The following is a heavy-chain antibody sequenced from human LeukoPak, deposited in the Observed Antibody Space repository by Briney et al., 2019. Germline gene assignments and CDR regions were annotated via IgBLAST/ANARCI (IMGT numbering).Heavy chain of an antibody. CDR3: ARRGNYYYGMDV. Sequence: PSETLSLTCTVSGGSISSSSYYWGWIRQPPGKGLECIGIIYYSGSTYYNPSLKSRVTISVDTSKNQFSLKLSSVTAADTAVYYCARRGNYYYGMDVWGQGTTVTVSS. CDR1: GGSISSSSYY. CDR2: IYYSGST. J-gene: IGHJ6*02. V-gene: IGHV4-39*01.